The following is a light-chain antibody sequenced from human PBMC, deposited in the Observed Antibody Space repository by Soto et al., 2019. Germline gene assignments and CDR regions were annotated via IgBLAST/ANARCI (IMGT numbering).Light chain of an antibody. J-gene: IGKJ1*01. CDR3: QQYDSYSPT. Sequence: DILMTQSPSTLSASVGDRVTITCRASQSINNWLAWYQQKPGKAPNLLIYDASSLVSGVPSRFSGSGSGTEFTLTISSLQPDDLATYHCQQYDSYSPTFGQGTKVDIK. CDR1: QSINNW. CDR2: DAS. V-gene: IGKV1-5*01.